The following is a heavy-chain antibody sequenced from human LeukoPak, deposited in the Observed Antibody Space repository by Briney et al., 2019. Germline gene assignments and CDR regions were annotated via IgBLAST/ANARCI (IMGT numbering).Heavy chain of an antibody. CDR1: GYTFTSYA. V-gene: IGHV7-4-1*02. CDR2: INTNTGNP. D-gene: IGHD6-19*01. Sequence: GAPVKVSCKASGYTFTSYAMNWVRQAPGQGLEWMGWINTNTGNPTYAQGFTGRFVFSLDTSVSTAYLQISSLKAEDTAVYYCARWGSSGWYYYYYGMDVWGQGTTVTVSS. CDR3: ARWGSSGWYYYYYGMDV. J-gene: IGHJ6*02.